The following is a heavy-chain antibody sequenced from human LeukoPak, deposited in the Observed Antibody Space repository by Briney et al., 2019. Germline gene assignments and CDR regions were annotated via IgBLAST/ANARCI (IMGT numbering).Heavy chain of an antibody. V-gene: IGHV3-21*01. CDR2: ISSSSSYI. CDR3: AREGGRGQWLVLSEVRSSYYGMDV. Sequence: PGGSLRLSCAASGFTFSSYSMNWVRQAPGKGLEWVSSISSSSSYIYYADSVKGRFTISRDNAKNSLYLQMNSLRAEDTAVYYCAREGGRGQWLVLSEVRSSYYGMDVWGQGTTVTVSS. CDR1: GFTFSSYS. J-gene: IGHJ6*02. D-gene: IGHD6-19*01.